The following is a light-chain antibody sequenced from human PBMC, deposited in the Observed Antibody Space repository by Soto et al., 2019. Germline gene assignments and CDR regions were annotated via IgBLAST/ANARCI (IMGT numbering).Light chain of an antibody. CDR1: QSVSSSF. CDR3: QQYASSPRT. CDR2: GAS. V-gene: IGKV3-20*01. J-gene: IGKJ5*01. Sequence: EIVLTQSPGTLSLSPGERATLSCRASQSVSSSFLAWYQQKVGQAPRLLIYGASSRATGIPDRFSGSGSGTDFTLTISRLEPEDFAVYYCQQYASSPRTFGQGTRLEIK.